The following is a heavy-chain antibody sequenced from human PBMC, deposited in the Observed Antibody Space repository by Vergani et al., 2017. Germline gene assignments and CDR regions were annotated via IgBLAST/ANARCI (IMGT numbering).Heavy chain of an antibody. D-gene: IGHD3-22*01. V-gene: IGHV4-39*01. CDR2: SYYSGRT. CDR3: ARLNLMDSSGYRY. CDR1: GGSISSRSYY. Sequence: QLQLKESGPGLVKPSETLSLTCTVSGGSISSRSYYWGWLRQPPGKGLEWIGSSYYSGRTYSNPSLKSRVTISVDTSKNQFSLMLSSVTAAATAVYYCARLNLMDSSGYRYWGQGTLVTVSS. J-gene: IGHJ4*02.